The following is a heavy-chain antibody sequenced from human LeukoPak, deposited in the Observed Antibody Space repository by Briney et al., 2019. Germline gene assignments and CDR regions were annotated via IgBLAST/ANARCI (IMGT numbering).Heavy chain of an antibody. CDR2: LHADGNEK. J-gene: IGHJ4*02. CDR1: GFSLSGYW. D-gene: IGHD5-12*01. Sequence: PGGSLRLSCAAYGFSLSGYWMSWVRQAPGRGLEWVARLHADGNEKYFVHSVKGRFTVSRDNAKNSPYLQMNSLRVEDTAVYYCARGGYSFDYLGQGTLVTVSS. V-gene: IGHV3-7*01. CDR3: ARGGYSFDY.